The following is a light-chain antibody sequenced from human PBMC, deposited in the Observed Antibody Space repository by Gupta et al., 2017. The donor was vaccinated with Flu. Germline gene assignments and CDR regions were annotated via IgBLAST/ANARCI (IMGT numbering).Light chain of an antibody. CDR3: QQTDSTPYT. V-gene: IGKV1-39*01. J-gene: IGKJ2*01. CDR1: QMISNY. Sequence: DIQLPQSPTSLSASVGDRVTITCRASQMISNYLNWYQWKPGKAPKLLIYVTSGSPSGVPSRFSGSGSGTDFTLTIKRLQPEDVAIYYCQQTDSTPYTFGQGTKLDIK. CDR2: VTS.